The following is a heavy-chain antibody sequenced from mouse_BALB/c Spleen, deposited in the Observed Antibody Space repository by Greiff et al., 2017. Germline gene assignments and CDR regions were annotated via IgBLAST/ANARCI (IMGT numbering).Heavy chain of an antibody. Sequence: EVKLVESGGDLVKPGGSLKLSCAASGFTFSSYGMSSVRQTPDKRLEWVATISSGGSYTYYPDSVKGRFTISRDNAKNTLYLQMSSLKSEDTAMYYCARREDSYGSSSWFAYWGQGTLVTVSA. CDR2: ISSGGSYT. J-gene: IGHJ3*01. D-gene: IGHD1-1*01. V-gene: IGHV5-6*02. CDR3: ARREDSYGSSSWFAY. CDR1: GFTFSSYG.